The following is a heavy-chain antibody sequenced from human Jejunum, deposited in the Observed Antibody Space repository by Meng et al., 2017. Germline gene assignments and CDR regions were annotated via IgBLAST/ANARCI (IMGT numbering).Heavy chain of an antibody. CDR1: GFTFTTYP. J-gene: IGHJ4*02. D-gene: IGHD2/OR15-2a*01. CDR3: GRDLGGFYGV. CDR2: IDTGGGTT. Sequence: GQVVESGGGVVEPGRSRRLSCTASGFTFTTYPVHWVRQAPGKGLEWVSRIDTGGGTTNYADSVRGRFTIYRDNAESTLYLQMNSLTAEDTGVYYCGRDLGGFYGVWGQGALVTVSS. V-gene: IGHV3-74*01.